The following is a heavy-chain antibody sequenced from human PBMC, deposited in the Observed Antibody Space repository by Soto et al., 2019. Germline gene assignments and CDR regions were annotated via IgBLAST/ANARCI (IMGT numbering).Heavy chain of an antibody. J-gene: IGHJ1*01. CDR1: DGSLSPNY. D-gene: IGHD2-2*01. Sequence: QVQLQESGPALVKPSETLSLTCTVSDGSLSPNYWSWIRQPPGKGLEWIGYIYYAWTNTYNPSLQSRVSISLDTSKNEVSLKLTSVTAADTAVYFCARLGAFYQAMDSWGQGTLVTVSS. V-gene: IGHV4-59*08. CDR3: ARLGAFYQAMDS. CDR2: IYYAWTN.